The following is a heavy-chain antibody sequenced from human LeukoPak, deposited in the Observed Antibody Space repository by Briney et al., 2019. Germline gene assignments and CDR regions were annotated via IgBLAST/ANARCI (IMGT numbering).Heavy chain of an antibody. J-gene: IGHJ6*02. V-gene: IGHV3-43*02. Sequence: GGSPRLSCAASGFTFDDYGMHWVRQAPGKGLEWVSLISGDGVRTYYADSVKGRFTVSRDNSKNSLYLQMNSLRSEDTALYYCAKRQYQPHYGLDVWGQGTTVTVSS. D-gene: IGHD2-2*01. CDR3: AKRQYQPHYGLDV. CDR2: ISGDGVRT. CDR1: GFTFDDYG.